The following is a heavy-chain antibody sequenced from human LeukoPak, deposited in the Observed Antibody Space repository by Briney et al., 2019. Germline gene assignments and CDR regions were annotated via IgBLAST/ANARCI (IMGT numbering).Heavy chain of an antibody. CDR3: ARGTGVVTDAFNI. CDR2: INPNSGGT. CDR1: GYTFTGYY. V-gene: IGHV1-2*02. D-gene: IGHD2-21*02. J-gene: IGHJ3*02. Sequence: EASVKVSCKASGYTFTGYYMHWVRQAPGQGLEWMGWINPNSGGTNYAQKFQGRVTMTTDTSISTAYMELRGLRSDDTAVYYCARGTGVVTDAFNIWGQGTMVTVSS.